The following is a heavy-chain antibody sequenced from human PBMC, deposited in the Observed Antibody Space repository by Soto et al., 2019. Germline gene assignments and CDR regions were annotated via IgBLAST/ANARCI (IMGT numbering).Heavy chain of an antibody. J-gene: IGHJ4*02. Sequence: GGSLRLSCAASGFTFSSYAMSWVRQAPGKGLEWVSVISGSGGSTYYADSVKGRFTISRDNSKNTLYLQMNSLRAEDTAVYYCAKGGDIVVVVCAMGVLYFDYWGQGTLVTVSS. V-gene: IGHV3-23*01. CDR1: GFTFSSYA. CDR2: ISGSGGST. CDR3: AKGGDIVVVVCAMGVLYFDY. D-gene: IGHD2-15*01.